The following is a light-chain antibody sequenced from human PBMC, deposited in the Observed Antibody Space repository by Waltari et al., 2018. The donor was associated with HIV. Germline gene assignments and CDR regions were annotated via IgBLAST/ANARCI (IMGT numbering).Light chain of an antibody. V-gene: IGLV2-23*01. CDR2: EGI. CDR1: SSAVGGYPL. J-gene: IGLJ3*02. Sequence: QSALTQPASVSGSPGQSITISCNGSSSAVGGYPLVSWYQQHPGKAPKLMIFEGINRPSGVSNRFSGSKSGNTASLTISGLQAEDEADYYCCSYAGSSNWVFGGGTKLTVL. CDR3: CSYAGSSNWV.